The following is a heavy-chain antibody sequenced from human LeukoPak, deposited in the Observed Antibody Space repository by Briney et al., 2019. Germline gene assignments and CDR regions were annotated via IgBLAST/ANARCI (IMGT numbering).Heavy chain of an antibody. CDR2: LWYDGNNR. J-gene: IGHJ4*02. D-gene: IGHD6-13*01. Sequence: GGSLRLSCAASGFTFSSYDMQWVRQAPGKGLEWVAVLWYDGNNRYYADSVKGRFTIYRDNSKNTLYLQMNSLRAEDTAVYYCARESAAGTCDYWGQGTLVTVSS. CDR1: GFTFSSYD. CDR3: ARESAAGTCDY. V-gene: IGHV3-33*01.